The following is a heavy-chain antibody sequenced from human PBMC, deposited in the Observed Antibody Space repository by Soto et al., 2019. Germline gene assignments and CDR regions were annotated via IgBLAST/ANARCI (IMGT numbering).Heavy chain of an antibody. D-gene: IGHD5-18*01. CDR2: IIPILGIA. J-gene: IGHJ3*02. Sequence: QVQLVQSGAEVKKPGSSVKVSCKASGGTFSSYTISWVRQAPGQGLEWMGRIIPILGIANYAQKFQGRVTITADKSTSTAYMELSSLRSEDTAVYYCARDGGYSYGYHDKRSDAFDIWGQGTIVTVSS. CDR3: ARDGGYSYGYHDKRSDAFDI. V-gene: IGHV1-69*08. CDR1: GGTFSSYT.